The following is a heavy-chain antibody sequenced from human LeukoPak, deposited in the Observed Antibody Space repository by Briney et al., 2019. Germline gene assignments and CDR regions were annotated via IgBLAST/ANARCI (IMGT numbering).Heavy chain of an antibody. V-gene: IGHV4-34*01. CDR3: ARGRYSQYFDH. CDR2: INHSGGT. CDR1: GGSFSGYY. J-gene: IGHJ4*02. D-gene: IGHD5-18*01. Sequence: PSETLSLTCAVYGGSFSGYYWSWIRQPPGKGLEWIGEINHSGGTYYNPSLKSRVTLSVDTSKNQFSLKMNSVTAADTAVYYCARGRYSQYFDHWGQGTLVTVSS.